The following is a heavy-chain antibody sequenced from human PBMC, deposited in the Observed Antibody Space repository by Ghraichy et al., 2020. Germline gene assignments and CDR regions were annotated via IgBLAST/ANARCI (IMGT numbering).Heavy chain of an antibody. J-gene: IGHJ5*02. CDR2: IYWDDDE. CDR1: GFSLSTRGVG. Sequence: SGPTLVKPTQTLTLTCNFSGFSLSTRGVGVGWIRQPPGKALEWLALIYWDDDERYSPSLRGRLTITKDTTRNQVVLTMTNMDPTDTGTYYCAHAGSSSPNWFGPWGQGTLVTVSS. V-gene: IGHV2-5*02. CDR3: AHAGSSSPNWFGP. D-gene: IGHD6-6*01.